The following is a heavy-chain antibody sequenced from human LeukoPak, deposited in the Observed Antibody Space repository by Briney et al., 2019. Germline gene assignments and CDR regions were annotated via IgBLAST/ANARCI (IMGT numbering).Heavy chain of an antibody. V-gene: IGHV4-34*01. CDR1: GGSFSGYY. D-gene: IGHD3-10*01. CDR2: INHSGST. Sequence: SETLFLTCAVYGGSFSGYYWSWIRQPPGKGLEWIGEINHSGSTNYNPSLKSRVTISVDTSKNQFSLKLSSVIAADTAVYYCARAALGGLLMVRGVKDYFDYWGQGTLVTVSS. J-gene: IGHJ4*02. CDR3: ARAALGGLLMVRGVKDYFDY.